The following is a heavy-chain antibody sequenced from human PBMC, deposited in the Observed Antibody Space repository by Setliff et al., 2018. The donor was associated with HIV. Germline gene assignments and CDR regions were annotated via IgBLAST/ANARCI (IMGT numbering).Heavy chain of an antibody. CDR3: ARDPSGWYRGNYFDY. CDR2: IYHNGNT. D-gene: IGHD6-19*01. Sequence: SETLSLTCAVSGYSISSSNWWAWFRQPPGKGLEWIGYIYHNGNTNYNPSLRSRVTMSIDTSKNQFFLKLRSVTAADTAVYFCARDPSGWYRGNYFDYWGQGTLVTVSS. V-gene: IGHV4-28*03. CDR1: GYSISSSNW. J-gene: IGHJ4*02.